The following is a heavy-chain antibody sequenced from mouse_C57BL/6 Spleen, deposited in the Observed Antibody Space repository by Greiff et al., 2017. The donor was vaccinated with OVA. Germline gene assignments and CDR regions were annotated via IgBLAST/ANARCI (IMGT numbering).Heavy chain of an antibody. CDR1: GFTFSDYG. Sequence: EVKLVESGGGLVKPGGSLKLSCAASGFTFSDYGMHWVRQAPEKGLEWVAYISSGSSTIYYADTVKGRFTISRDNAKNTLFLQMTSLRSEDTAMYYCARDGWLRRMDYWGQGTSVTVSS. V-gene: IGHV5-17*01. D-gene: IGHD2-2*01. J-gene: IGHJ4*01. CDR2: ISSGSSTI. CDR3: ARDGWLRRMDY.